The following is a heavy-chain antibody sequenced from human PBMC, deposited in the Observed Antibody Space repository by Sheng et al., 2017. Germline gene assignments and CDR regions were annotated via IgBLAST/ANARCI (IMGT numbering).Heavy chain of an antibody. Sequence: QVQLAQSGVEVKKPGASVKVSCKASGYTFTSYHISWVRQAPGQGLEWMGWISAYNANTNYAQKFQGRVTMTTDISTSTAYMELRSLTSDDTAVYYCARGDAAALLTWGQGTLVTVSS. D-gene: IGHD6-25*01. CDR3: ARGDAAALLT. CDR1: GYTFTSYH. J-gene: IGHJ5*02. CDR2: ISAYNANT. V-gene: IGHV1-18*01.